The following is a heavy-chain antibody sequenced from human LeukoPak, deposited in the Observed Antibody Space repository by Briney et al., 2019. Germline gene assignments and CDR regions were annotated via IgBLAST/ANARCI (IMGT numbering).Heavy chain of an antibody. CDR2: ISGSGGST. CDR3: ASGSSYYGSGSYSDY. J-gene: IGHJ4*02. Sequence: PGGSLRLSCAASGFTFSSYAMSWVRQAPGKGLEWVSAISGSGGSTYYADSVKGRFTISRDNSKNTLYLQMNSLRAEDTAVYYCASGSSYYGSGSYSDYWGQGTLVTVSS. CDR1: GFTFSSYA. D-gene: IGHD3-10*01. V-gene: IGHV3-23*01.